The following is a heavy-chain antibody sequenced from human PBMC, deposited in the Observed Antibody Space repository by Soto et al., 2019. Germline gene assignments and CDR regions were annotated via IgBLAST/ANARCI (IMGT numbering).Heavy chain of an antibody. J-gene: IGHJ4*02. CDR1: GFTFSFYA. D-gene: IGHD3-16*01. CDR2: ISYNGRNK. CDR3: ARQAKIGDRSQFYFDS. V-gene: IGHV3-30*04. Sequence: PGGSLRLSCAASGFTFSFYAMHWVRQAPGKGLEWVAVISYNGRNKHYVDSVKGRFTISGDNSQDTLYLQMDSLRPDDTAVYYCARQAKIGDRSQFYFDSWGQGTLVTVSS.